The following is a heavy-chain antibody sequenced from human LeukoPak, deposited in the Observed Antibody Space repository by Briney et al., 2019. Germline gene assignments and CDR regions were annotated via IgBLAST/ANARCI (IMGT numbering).Heavy chain of an antibody. CDR1: GGSISSWY. CDR2: TDDYETT. D-gene: IGHD5-12*01. Sequence: PSETLSLTCTVSGGSISSWYWSWIRQAPGKRLEWIGYTDDYETTNYNPSLRSRVTISVDMSKNQFSLKLMSVTAADTAVYYCARRGYTFDYLGLDVWGHGTTVTVSS. V-gene: IGHV4-59*08. CDR3: ARRGYTFDYLGLDV. J-gene: IGHJ6*02.